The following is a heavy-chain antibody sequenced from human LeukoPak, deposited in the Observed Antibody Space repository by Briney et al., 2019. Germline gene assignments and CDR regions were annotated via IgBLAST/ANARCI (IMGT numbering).Heavy chain of an antibody. J-gene: IGHJ4*02. V-gene: IGHV3-11*04. Sequence: GGSLRLSCAASGFTFSDFYMNWIRQAPGKGLERISYISGSGGTTYYADSVKGRFTISRDNARNSLYLQMNGLRAEDTAVYYCARAGLYSGSGLDYWGQGALVTVSS. CDR1: GFTFSDFY. CDR3: ARAGLYSGSGLDY. CDR2: ISGSGGTT. D-gene: IGHD5-12*01.